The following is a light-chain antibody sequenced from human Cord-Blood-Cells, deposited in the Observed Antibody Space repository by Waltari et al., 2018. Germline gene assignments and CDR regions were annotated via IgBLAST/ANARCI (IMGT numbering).Light chain of an antibody. CDR1: QSVSSSY. CDR3: QQYGSSPGA. V-gene: IGKV3-20*01. Sequence: EIVLTQSPGTLSLSLGERATLSCRASQSVSSSYLAWYQQKPGQAPRLLIYGASSRATGIPDRFSGSGSGTDFTLTISRLEPEDFAVYYCQQYGSSPGAFGGGTKVEIK. CDR2: GAS. J-gene: IGKJ4*01.